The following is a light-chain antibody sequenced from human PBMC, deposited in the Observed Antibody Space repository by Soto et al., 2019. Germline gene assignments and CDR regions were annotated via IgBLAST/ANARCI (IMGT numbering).Light chain of an antibody. CDR2: SND. V-gene: IGLV1-44*01. J-gene: IGLJ2*01. CDR1: SSNIGSNT. CDR3: AAWDGSLNGWV. Sequence: QSVLTQAPSASGTPGQRVTISCSGSSSNIGSNTVSWYQQVPGTAPKLLIYSNDQRPSGVPDRFSGSKSGTSASLAIGGLKSEDLADYYCAAWDGSLNGWVFGGGTQLTVL.